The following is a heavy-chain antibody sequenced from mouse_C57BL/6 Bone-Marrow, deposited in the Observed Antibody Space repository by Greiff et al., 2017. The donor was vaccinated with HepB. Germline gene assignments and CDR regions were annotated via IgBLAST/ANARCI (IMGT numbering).Heavy chain of an antibody. Sequence: VQLKQSGAELVKPGASVKLSCTASGFNIKDYYMHWVKQRTEQGLEWIGRIDPEDGETKYAPKFQGKATITADTSSNTAYRQLSSLTSEDTAVYYCAFLLLRCTGYFDVWGTGTTVTVSS. CDR3: AFLLLRCTGYFDV. V-gene: IGHV14-2*01. CDR2: IDPEDGET. D-gene: IGHD1-1*01. CDR1: GFNIKDYY. J-gene: IGHJ1*03.